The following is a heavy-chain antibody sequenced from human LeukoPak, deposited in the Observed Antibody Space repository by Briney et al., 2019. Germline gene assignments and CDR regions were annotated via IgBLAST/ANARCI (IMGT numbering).Heavy chain of an antibody. CDR2: ISGSGGST. D-gene: IGHD2-2*01. Sequence: GGSLRLSCAASGFTFSSYAMSWVRQSPGKGLEWVSAISGSGGSTYYADSVKGRFTISRDNSKNTLYLQMNSLRAEDTAVYYCAKGRRNFSSTSCYLDYWGQGTLVTVSS. CDR3: AKGRRNFSSTSCYLDY. J-gene: IGHJ4*02. V-gene: IGHV3-23*01. CDR1: GFTFSSYA.